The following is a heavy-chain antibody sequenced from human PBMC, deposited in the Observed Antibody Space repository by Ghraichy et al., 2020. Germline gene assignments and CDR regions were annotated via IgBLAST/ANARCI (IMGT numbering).Heavy chain of an antibody. V-gene: IGHV3-21*01. CDR3: ALQVDVVVTASHPMDV. D-gene: IGHD2-21*02. Sequence: LSLTCAASGFTFSSYSMNWVRQAPGKGLEWVSSISSSSSYIYYADSVKGRFTISRDNAKNSLYLQMNSLRAEDTAVYYCALQVDVVVTASHPMDVWGQGTTVTVSS. CDR1: GFTFSSYS. J-gene: IGHJ6*02. CDR2: ISSSSSYI.